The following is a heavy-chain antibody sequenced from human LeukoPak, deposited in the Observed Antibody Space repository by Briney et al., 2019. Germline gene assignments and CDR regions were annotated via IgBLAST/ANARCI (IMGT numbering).Heavy chain of an antibody. CDR3: ARGWGTIFGVVTSDYYYMDV. Sequence: GGSLRLSCAASGFTFSSYWMHWVCQAPGKGLVWVSRINTDGSSTSYADSVKGRFTISRDNAKNTLYLQMNSLRAEDTAVYYCARGWGTIFGVVTSDYYYMDVWGKGTTVTVSS. V-gene: IGHV3-74*01. J-gene: IGHJ6*03. D-gene: IGHD3-3*01. CDR2: INTDGSST. CDR1: GFTFSSYW.